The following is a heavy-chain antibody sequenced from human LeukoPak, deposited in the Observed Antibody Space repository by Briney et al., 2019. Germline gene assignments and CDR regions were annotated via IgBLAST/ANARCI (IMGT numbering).Heavy chain of an antibody. CDR2: ISGSGGRT. D-gene: IGHD2-2*01. CDR1: GFTFSSYA. CDR3: VKLTENQLLGKGWADS. Sequence: GGSLRLSCAASGFTFSSYAMSWVRQAPGEGLEWVSSISGSGGRTYYAASVRGRFTISTDSSKNTVQLQMTSLRVEDTAIYYCVKLTENQLLGKGWADSWGQGTLVTVSS. V-gene: IGHV3-23*01. J-gene: IGHJ5*01.